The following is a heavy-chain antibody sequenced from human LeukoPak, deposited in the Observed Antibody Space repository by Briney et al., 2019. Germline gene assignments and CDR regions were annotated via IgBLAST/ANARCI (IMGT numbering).Heavy chain of an antibody. V-gene: IGHV3-11*01. CDR1: GFTFSDYY. CDR2: ISSSGSTI. J-gene: IGHJ4*02. D-gene: IGHD2/OR15-2a*01. Sequence: GSLRLSCAASGFTFSDYYMSWIRQAPGKGLEWVSYISSSGSTIYYADSVKGRFTISRDNAKNSLYLQMNSLRAKDTAVYYCARSPSLTIIGDYWGQGTLVTVSS. CDR3: ARSPSLTIIGDY.